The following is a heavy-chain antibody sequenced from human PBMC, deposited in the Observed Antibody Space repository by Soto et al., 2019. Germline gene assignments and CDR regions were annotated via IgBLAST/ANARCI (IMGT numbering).Heavy chain of an antibody. V-gene: IGHV4-30-2*01. Sequence: QLQLQESDSVLVKPSQTLSLTCAVSGVSISSGGYSWNWIRQPPGKGLEWIGYIYPGGYTYYNPSLKSRVTLSIDKSKIQFSLNLNSVTAADTAVYYCAREADVAFHIWCRGKLVTVS. J-gene: IGHJ3*02. CDR2: IYPGGYT. CDR3: AREADVAFHI. CDR1: GVSISSGGYS.